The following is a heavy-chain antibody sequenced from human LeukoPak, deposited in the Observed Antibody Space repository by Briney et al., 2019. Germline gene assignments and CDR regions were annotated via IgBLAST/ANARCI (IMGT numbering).Heavy chain of an antibody. CDR2: IYYSGST. V-gene: IGHV4-59*01. CDR1: GVSISSYY. D-gene: IGHD6-13*01. J-gene: IGHJ4*02. Sequence: SETLSLTCTVSGVSISSYYWSWIRQPPGKGLEWIGYIYYSGSTNYNPSLKSRVTISVDTSKNQFSLKLSSVTAADTAVYYCARDQVPGIAAHWGQGTLVTVSS. CDR3: ARDQVPGIAAH.